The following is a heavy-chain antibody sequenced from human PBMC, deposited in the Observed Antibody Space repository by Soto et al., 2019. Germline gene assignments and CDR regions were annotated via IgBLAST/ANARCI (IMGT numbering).Heavy chain of an antibody. CDR2: ISAYNGNT. CDR1: GYTFTSYG. J-gene: IGHJ3*02. CDR3: ARFPSITMVRGVIITHDAFDI. V-gene: IGHV1-18*01. D-gene: IGHD3-10*01. Sequence: GASVKVSCKASGYTFTSYGISWVRQAPGQGLEWMGWISAYNGNTNYAQKLQGRVTMTTDTSTSTAYMELRSLRSDDTAVYYCARFPSITMVRGVIITHDAFDIWGQGTMVTVSS.